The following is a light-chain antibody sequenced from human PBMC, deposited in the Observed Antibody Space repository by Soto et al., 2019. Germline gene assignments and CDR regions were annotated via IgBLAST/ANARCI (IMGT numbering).Light chain of an antibody. J-gene: IGKJ1*01. V-gene: IGKV1-5*01. Sequence: DIQMTQSPSTLSASIGDRVTITCRASQNINNWIAWYQQKPGKAPKFLIYDASTLESGVPSRFSGSGFGTEFSLTISSLQTDDFGRYYCQRKRTIGQGPKVEIX. CDR2: DAS. CDR1: QNINNW. CDR3: QRKRT.